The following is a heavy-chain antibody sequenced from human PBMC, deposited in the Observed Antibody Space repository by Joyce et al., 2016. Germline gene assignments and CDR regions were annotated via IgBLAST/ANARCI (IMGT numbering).Heavy chain of an antibody. J-gene: IGHJ4*02. CDR2: IYYNGST. CDR3: ASGFNFEGRGFFDY. D-gene: IGHD1-20*01. V-gene: IGHV4-30-2*01. CDR1: GASVSSGGYS. Sequence: QLQLQESGSGLVKPSQTLSLTCAVSGASVSSGGYSWSWIRQPPGKGLEWSWYIYYNGSTYYNPPLKSRVTISVDRTNKQFSLKLASVTAADAAVYYCASGFNFEGRGFFDYWGQGALVTVSS.